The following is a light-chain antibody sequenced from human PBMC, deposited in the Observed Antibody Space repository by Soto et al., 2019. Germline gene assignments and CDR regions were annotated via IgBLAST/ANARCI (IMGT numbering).Light chain of an antibody. CDR2: KAS. CDR3: QQYNSYWT. CDR1: QIINIW. Sequence: DIQMNQSPSTLSASVGDRVTITCRASQIINIWLAWYQQKPGRAPKLLIYKASTLESGVPSRFSGSGSGTEFTLTISSLQPDDFATYYCQQYNSYWTFGQGTNVDIK. J-gene: IGKJ1*01. V-gene: IGKV1-5*03.